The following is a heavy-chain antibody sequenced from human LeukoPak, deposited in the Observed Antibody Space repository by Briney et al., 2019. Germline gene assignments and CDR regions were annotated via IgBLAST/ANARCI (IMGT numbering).Heavy chain of an antibody. CDR1: GFTFSNSA. CDR3: AKERLDYYFDY. Sequence: GGSLRLSCAASGFTFSNSAMSWVRQAPGKGLEWVSTLSGSGITTYYADSVKGRFTISRDNSKNTLYLQMNSLRAEDTAVYYCAKERLDYYFDYWGQGTLVTVSS. V-gene: IGHV3-23*01. J-gene: IGHJ4*02. CDR2: LSGSGITT. D-gene: IGHD4-11*01.